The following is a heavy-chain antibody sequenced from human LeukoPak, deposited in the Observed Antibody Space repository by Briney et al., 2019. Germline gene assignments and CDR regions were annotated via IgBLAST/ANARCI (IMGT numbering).Heavy chain of an antibody. CDR1: GFTFSSYG. V-gene: IGHV3-30*02. CDR3: AIEREVIVPAAADY. CDR2: IRYDGSNK. Sequence: GGSLRLSCAASGFTFSSYGMHWVRQAPGKGLEWVAFIRYDGSNKYYADSVKGRFTISRDNSKNTLYMQMNSLRAEDTAIYYCAIEREVIVPAAADYWGQGTLVTVSS. J-gene: IGHJ4*02. D-gene: IGHD3-16*02.